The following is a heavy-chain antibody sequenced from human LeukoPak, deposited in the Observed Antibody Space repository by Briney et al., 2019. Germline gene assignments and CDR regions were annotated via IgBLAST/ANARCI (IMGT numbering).Heavy chain of an antibody. D-gene: IGHD3-3*01. CDR3: TRAADYDFWSGTFDY. CDR1: GFTVGSKY. J-gene: IGHJ4*02. Sequence: GGSLRLSCAASGFTVGSKYMSWVRQAPGKGLEWGSVIYSGGSTYYADSVKGRFIISRDNSKNTLYLQMNSLRAEDTAVYYCTRAADYDFWSGTFDYWGQGTLVTVSS. V-gene: IGHV3-53*01. CDR2: IYSGGST.